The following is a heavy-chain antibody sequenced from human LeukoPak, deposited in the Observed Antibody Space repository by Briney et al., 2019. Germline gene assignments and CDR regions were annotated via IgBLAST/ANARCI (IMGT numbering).Heavy chain of an antibody. V-gene: IGHV4-59*01. CDR3: ARGGYSYGNYYYYYMDV. J-gene: IGHJ6*03. D-gene: IGHD5-18*01. Sequence: SETLSLTCTVSGGSIGSYYWSWIRQPPGKGLEWIGYIYYSGSTNYNPSLKSRVTISVDTSKNQFSLKLSSVTAADTAVYYCARGGYSYGNYYYYYMDVWGKGTTVTVSS. CDR1: GGSIGSYY. CDR2: IYYSGST.